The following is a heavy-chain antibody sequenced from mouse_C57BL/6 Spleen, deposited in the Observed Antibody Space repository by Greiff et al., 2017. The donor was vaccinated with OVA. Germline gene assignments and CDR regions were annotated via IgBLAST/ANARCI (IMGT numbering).Heavy chain of an antibody. J-gene: IGHJ1*03. Sequence: QVQLQQPGAELVRPGTSVKLSCKASGYTFTSYWMHWVKQRPGQGLEWIGVIDPSDSYTNYNQKFKGKATLTVDTSSSTAYMQLSSLTSEDSAVYYCARGIYYSNWYVDVWGTGTTVTVSS. V-gene: IGHV1-59*01. D-gene: IGHD2-5*01. CDR3: ARGIYYSNWYVDV. CDR2: IDPSDSYT. CDR1: GYTFTSYW.